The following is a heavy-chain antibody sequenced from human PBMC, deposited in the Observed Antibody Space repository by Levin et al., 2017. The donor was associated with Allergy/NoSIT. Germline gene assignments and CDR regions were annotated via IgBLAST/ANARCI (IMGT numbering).Heavy chain of an antibody. J-gene: IGHJ4*02. CDR1: GASISTTNYY. CDR2: FYYTGNT. Sequence: PSETLSLTCTVSGASISTTNYYWGWIRQPPGKGLEWIGSFYYTGNTDYNPSLKSRVTISVDPSQNQFSLQLSSVTASETAVYYCVKWMFGTTFDHWGQGSLVTVSS. CDR3: VKWMFGTTFDH. V-gene: IGHV4-39*01. D-gene: IGHD3-10*02.